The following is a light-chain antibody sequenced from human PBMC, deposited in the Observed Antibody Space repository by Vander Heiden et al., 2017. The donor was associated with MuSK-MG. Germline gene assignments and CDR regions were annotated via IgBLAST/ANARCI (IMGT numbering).Light chain of an antibody. V-gene: IGKV1-5*01. CDR2: DAS. Sequence: DTQMTPSPSTLSASVGDRVTITCRASQSISSYLAWYQQKPGKAPKLLIYDASSLESGVPSRFSGSGSGTDFTLTISSLQPDDFATYYCQQYNSYPCTFGQGTKVDIK. CDR1: QSISSY. J-gene: IGKJ1*01. CDR3: QQYNSYPCT.